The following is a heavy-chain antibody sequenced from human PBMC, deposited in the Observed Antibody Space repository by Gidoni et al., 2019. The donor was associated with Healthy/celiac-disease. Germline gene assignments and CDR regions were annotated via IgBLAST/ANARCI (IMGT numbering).Heavy chain of an antibody. J-gene: IGHJ6*02. V-gene: IGHV3-66*02. CDR1: GFTVSSKY. CDR2: IYSGGST. Sequence: EVQLVESGGGLVQPGGSLRLSCAASGFTVSSKYMSWVRQAPGKGLELVSVIYSGGSTYYADSVKGRFTISRDNSKNTLYLQMNSLRAEDTAVYYCARDGAPDYDYYYGMDVWGQGTTVTVSS. CDR3: ARDGAPDYDYYYGMDV. D-gene: IGHD3-16*01.